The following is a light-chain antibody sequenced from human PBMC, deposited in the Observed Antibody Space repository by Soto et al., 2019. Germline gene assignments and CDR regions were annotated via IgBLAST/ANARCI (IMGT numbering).Light chain of an antibody. CDR3: QKYGSSPWT. J-gene: IGKJ1*01. CDR1: QSVSSSY. V-gene: IGKV3D-20*01. CDR2: GAS. Sequence: EIVLTQSPATLSLSPGERATLSCGASQSVSSSYLAWYQQKPGLAPRLLIYGASSRATVIPDRFSGSGSGTDFTLTISRLEPEDFAEYYCQKYGSSPWTFGEGTKVAIK.